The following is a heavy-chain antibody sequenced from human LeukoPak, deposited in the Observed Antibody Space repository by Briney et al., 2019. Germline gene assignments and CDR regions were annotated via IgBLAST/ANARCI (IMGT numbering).Heavy chain of an antibody. CDR2: IIPIFGTA. CDR3: AILTRRDKSAFDI. Sequence: SVKVSCKASGYTFTGYYMHWVRQAPGQGLEWMGGIIPIFGTANYAQKFQGRVTITADESTSTAYMELSSLRSEDTAVYYCAILTRRDKSAFDIWGQGIMVTVSS. D-gene: IGHD4-11*01. J-gene: IGHJ3*02. CDR1: GYTFTGYY. V-gene: IGHV1-69*13.